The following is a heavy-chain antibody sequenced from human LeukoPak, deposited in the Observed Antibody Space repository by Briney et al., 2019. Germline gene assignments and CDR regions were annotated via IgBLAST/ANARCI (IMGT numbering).Heavy chain of an antibody. CDR1: GGSISSSSYY. CDR3: ARLEGIAADGY. Sequence: PSETLSLTCTVSGGSISSSSYYWGWIRQPPGKGLEWIGSIYYSGSTYYNPSLKSRVTISVDTSKNQFSLKLSSVTAADTAVYYCARLEGIAADGYWGQGTLVTVSS. V-gene: IGHV4-39*01. J-gene: IGHJ4*02. D-gene: IGHD6-13*01. CDR2: IYYSGST.